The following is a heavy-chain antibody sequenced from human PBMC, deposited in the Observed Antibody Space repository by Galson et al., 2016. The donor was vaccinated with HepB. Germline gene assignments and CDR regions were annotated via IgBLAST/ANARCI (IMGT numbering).Heavy chain of an antibody. CDR2: IGKTSAFM. D-gene: IGHD6-19*01. CDR3: ARDSSGWSRDY. V-gene: IGHV3-21*01. J-gene: IGHJ4*02. CDR1: GFTFSAYS. Sequence: SLRLSCAASGFTFSAYSMTWVRQAPGRGLEWVSHIGKTSAFMLYADSVKGRFTVSRDDVGKSLYLQMNSLRAEDTAVYYCARDSSGWSRDYWGQGTLVTVSS.